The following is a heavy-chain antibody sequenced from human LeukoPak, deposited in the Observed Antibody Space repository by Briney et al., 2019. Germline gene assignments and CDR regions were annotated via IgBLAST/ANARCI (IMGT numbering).Heavy chain of an antibody. D-gene: IGHD6-19*01. Sequence: GRSLRLSCAASGFTFDDYAMHWVRQGPGKGLEWVSGISWNSGSIGYADSVKGRFTISRDNAKNSLYLQMNSLRAEDTALYYCAKDTSRYSSGWLPFDYWGQGTLVTVSS. J-gene: IGHJ4*02. CDR3: AKDTSRYSSGWLPFDY. V-gene: IGHV3-9*01. CDR1: GFTFDDYA. CDR2: ISWNSGSI.